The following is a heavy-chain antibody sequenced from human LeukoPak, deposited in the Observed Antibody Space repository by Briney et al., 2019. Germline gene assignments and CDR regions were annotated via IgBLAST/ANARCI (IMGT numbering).Heavy chain of an antibody. D-gene: IGHD3-10*01. J-gene: IGHJ4*02. CDR2: MNPNSGNT. V-gene: IGHV1-8*02. CDR3: ARGRQLPRDY. CDR1: GYTFTSNY. Sequence: SVKVSCKASGYTFTSNYMHWVRQATGQGLEWMGWMNPNSGNTGYAQKFQGRVTMTRNTSISTAYMKLSSLRSEDTAVYYCARGRQLPRDYWGQGTLVTVSS.